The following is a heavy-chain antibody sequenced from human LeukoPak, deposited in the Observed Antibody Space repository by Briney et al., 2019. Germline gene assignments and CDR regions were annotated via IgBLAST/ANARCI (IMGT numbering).Heavy chain of an antibody. V-gene: IGHV3-7*03. Sequence: PGGSLRLSCAASGFTFSRNWMIWVRQAPGKGLEWVANINQDGSEKYYVDSVKGRFTISRDNAKNSLFLQINSLRAEDTAVYYCARVGSGNFLGAFDIWGQGTMVTVSS. J-gene: IGHJ3*02. CDR3: ARVGSGNFLGAFDI. CDR1: GFTFSRNW. D-gene: IGHD1-26*01. CDR2: INQDGSEK.